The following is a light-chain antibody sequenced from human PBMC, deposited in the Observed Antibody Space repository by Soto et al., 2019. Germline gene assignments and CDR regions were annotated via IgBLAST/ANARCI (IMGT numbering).Light chain of an antibody. V-gene: IGLV1-40*01. CDR3: QSYGSSPSANFV. CDR2: GND. CDR1: SSNIGAGYD. J-gene: IGLJ1*01. Sequence: QSVLTQPPSVSGAPGQRVTIYCTGSSSNIGAGYDVHWYQQLPGKAPKLLIYGNDNRPSGVPERFSGSKSGTSASLAITGLRADDEADYYCQSYGSSPSANFVFGTGTKVTV.